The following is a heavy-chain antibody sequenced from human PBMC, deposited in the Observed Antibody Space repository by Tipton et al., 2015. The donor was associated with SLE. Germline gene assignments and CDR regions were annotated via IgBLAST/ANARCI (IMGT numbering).Heavy chain of an antibody. Sequence: LRLSCTVSGGSISSYYWSWIRQPAGGGLEWIGRIYTNENTNYNPSLKSRVSMSVDTSKNQFSLKLTSVTAADTAVYYSARRLYSSSSDAFDIWGQGTVVTVSS. CDR1: GGSISSYY. D-gene: IGHD6-6*01. CDR3: ARRLYSSSSDAFDI. V-gene: IGHV4-4*07. J-gene: IGHJ3*02. CDR2: IYTNENT.